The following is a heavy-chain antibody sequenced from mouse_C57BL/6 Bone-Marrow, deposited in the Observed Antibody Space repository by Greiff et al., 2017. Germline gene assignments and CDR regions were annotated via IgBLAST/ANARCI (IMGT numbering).Heavy chain of an antibody. D-gene: IGHD1-1*02. J-gene: IGHJ2*01. CDR2: LNPYIGGT. V-gene: IGHV1-19*01. CDR3: ARDGGWCLYFDY. CDR1: GYTFTDYY. Sequence: VQLQQSGPVLVKPGASVKLSCKASGYTFTDYYMNWVKQSHGKSLEWIGVLNPYIGGTNYNQKFKGKATLTVDKSSSTAYIELNSLTSEDSAVYYCARDGGWCLYFDYWGRGTTLTVTS.